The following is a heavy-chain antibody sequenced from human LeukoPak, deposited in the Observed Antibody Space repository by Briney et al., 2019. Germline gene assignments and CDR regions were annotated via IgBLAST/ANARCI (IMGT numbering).Heavy chain of an antibody. Sequence: GGSLRLSCAASGFTFSSSWMSWVRQAPGKGLEWVANINEDGSAKYYVDSAKGRFTISRDNAKRSLDLQVNSLRAEDTAVYYCTRSRRDGNDYWGQGTLVTVSS. CDR1: GFTFSSSW. D-gene: IGHD5-24*01. J-gene: IGHJ4*02. CDR3: TRSRRDGNDY. CDR2: INEDGSAK. V-gene: IGHV3-7*01.